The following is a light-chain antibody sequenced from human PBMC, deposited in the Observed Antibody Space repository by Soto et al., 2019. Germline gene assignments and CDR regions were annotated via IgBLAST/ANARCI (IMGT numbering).Light chain of an antibody. CDR3: QQRSNWPPEIT. J-gene: IGKJ5*01. V-gene: IGKV3-11*01. Sequence: EIVMTQSPATLSVSLGERATLSCRASQSFSSNLAWYQQKPGQAPRLLIYDASNRATGIPVRFSGSGSGTDFTLTVSSLEPEDFALYYCQQRSNWPPEITFGQGTRLEIK. CDR1: QSFSSN. CDR2: DAS.